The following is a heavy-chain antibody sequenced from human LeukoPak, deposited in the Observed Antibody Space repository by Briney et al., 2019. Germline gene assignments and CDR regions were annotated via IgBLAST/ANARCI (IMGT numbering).Heavy chain of an antibody. Sequence: GASVKVSCKASGYTFTSYGIGWVRQAPGRGLEWMGWISGYNGNTNYAQKLQGRVTMTTDTSTSTAYMELRSLRSDDTAVYYCARGCSSTSCYLLDYWGQGTLVTVSS. J-gene: IGHJ4*02. D-gene: IGHD2-2*01. CDR3: ARGCSSTSCYLLDY. CDR2: ISGYNGNT. V-gene: IGHV1-18*01. CDR1: GYTFTSYG.